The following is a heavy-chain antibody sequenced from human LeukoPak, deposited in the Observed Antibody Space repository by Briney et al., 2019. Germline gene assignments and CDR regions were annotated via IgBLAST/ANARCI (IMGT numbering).Heavy chain of an antibody. J-gene: IGHJ3*02. V-gene: IGHV4-59*11. Sequence: PSETLSLTCTVSNGSISPHYWSWIRQPPHKGLEWIGYVFYTGGTNYNPSLKSRLTISVDTSKNQFSLKLRSVTAADTAVYYCARMSGSSNDAFDIWGQGTMVTVSS. CDR2: VFYTGGT. CDR1: NGSISPHY. D-gene: IGHD1-26*01. CDR3: ARMSGSSNDAFDI.